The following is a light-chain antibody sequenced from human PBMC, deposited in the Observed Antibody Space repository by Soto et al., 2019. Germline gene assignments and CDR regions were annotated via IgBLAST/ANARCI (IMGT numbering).Light chain of an antibody. CDR2: DVS. V-gene: IGLV2-14*01. J-gene: IGLJ1*01. CDR3: SSYTSSSGNV. Sequence: QSVLTQPASVSGSPGQSITISCTGNSSDVGGYNYVSWYQQHPGKAPKLMIYDVSNRPSGVSNRFSGSKSGNTASLTISGLQAEDEADYYCSSYTSSSGNVFGTGTKLTVL. CDR1: SSDVGGYNY.